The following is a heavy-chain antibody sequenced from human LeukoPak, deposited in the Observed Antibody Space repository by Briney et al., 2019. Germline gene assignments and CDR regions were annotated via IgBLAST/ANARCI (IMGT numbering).Heavy chain of an antibody. V-gene: IGHV3-64*01. CDR2: ISSNGGST. Sequence: GGALRLPCVAPRFPFRRYPMDLGRPGPGEGLEYFSAISSNGGSTYYANSVKGRFTVSRDNSKNTLYLQMGSLRAEDMAVYYCAKTEKDSSGYYYSDWGQGTLVTVSS. D-gene: IGHD3-22*01. CDR3: AKTEKDSSGYYYSD. CDR1: RFPFRRYP. J-gene: IGHJ4*02.